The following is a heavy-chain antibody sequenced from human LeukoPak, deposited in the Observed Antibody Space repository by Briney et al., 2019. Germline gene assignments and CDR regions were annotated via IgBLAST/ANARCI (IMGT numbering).Heavy chain of an antibody. CDR1: GFTFNTYA. CDR2: ISYDGTNK. CDR3: AREELRDILTGYSYYFDY. V-gene: IGHV3-30-3*01. Sequence: PGGSLRLSCAASGFTFNTYAIRWVRQAPGKGLEWVAVISYDGTNKNYADSVKGRFTISRDNSRNTLYLQMDSLTTEDTAVYFCAREELRDILTGYSYYFDYWSQGTLVTVSS. J-gene: IGHJ4*02. D-gene: IGHD3-9*01.